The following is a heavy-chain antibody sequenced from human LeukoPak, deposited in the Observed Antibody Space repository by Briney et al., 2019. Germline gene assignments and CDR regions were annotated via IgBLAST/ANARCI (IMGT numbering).Heavy chain of an antibody. CDR1: GYTFTSYG. CDR3: AGGMITFGGVIVSNWFDP. J-gene: IGHJ5*02. D-gene: IGHD3-16*02. Sequence: GASVKVSCKASGYTFTSYGISWVRQAPGQGLEWMGWISAYNGNTNYAQKLQGRVTMTTDTSTSTAYMELRSLRSDDTAVYYCAGGMITFGGVIVSNWFDPWGQGTLVTVSS. CDR2: ISAYNGNT. V-gene: IGHV1-18*01.